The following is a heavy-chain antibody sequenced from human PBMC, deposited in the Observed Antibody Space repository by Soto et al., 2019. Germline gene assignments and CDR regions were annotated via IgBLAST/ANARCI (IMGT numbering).Heavy chain of an antibody. Sequence: QVQLVQSGAEVKKPGASVKVSCKASGYTFTSYYISWVRQAPGQGPEWMGWISAYNGNTNYAQQLQGRVTMTRDTSTSTAYMELRSLSSDGKAVYYCSRDSPPPREWGQGTLVTVSS. CDR2: ISAYNGNT. CDR3: SRDSPPPRE. J-gene: IGHJ4*02. CDR1: GYTFTSYY. V-gene: IGHV1-18*01.